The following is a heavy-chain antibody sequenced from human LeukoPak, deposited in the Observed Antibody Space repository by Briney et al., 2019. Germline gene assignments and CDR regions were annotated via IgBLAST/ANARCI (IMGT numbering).Heavy chain of an antibody. D-gene: IGHD3-3*01. CDR1: GGSISSYY. V-gene: IGHV4-4*07. CDR2: IYTSGST. CDR3: ARDYDFWSGYYGAFDI. Sequence: SETLSLTCTVSGGSISSYYWSWIRQPPGKGLEWIGRIYTSGSTNYNPSLKSRVTMSVDTSKNQFSLKLSSVTAADTAVYYCARDYDFWSGYYGAFDIWGQGTMVTVSS. J-gene: IGHJ3*02.